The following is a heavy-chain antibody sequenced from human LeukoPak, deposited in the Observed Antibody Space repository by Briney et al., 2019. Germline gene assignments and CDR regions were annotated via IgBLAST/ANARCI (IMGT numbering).Heavy chain of an antibody. Sequence: GRSLRLSCAASGFTFSSFGMHWVRQAPGKGLEWVAVIWYDGSNKYYADSVKGRFTISRDNSKNTLYLQMNSLRADDTAVYYCARDRIDLRYCSGGSCYLDYWGQGTLVTVSS. CDR2: IWYDGSNK. V-gene: IGHV3-33*01. CDR1: GFTFSSFG. CDR3: ARDRIDLRYCSGGSCYLDY. J-gene: IGHJ4*02. D-gene: IGHD2-15*01.